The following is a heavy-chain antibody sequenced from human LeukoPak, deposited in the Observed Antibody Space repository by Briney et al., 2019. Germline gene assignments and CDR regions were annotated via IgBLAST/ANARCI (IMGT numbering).Heavy chain of an antibody. D-gene: IGHD2-2*01. J-gene: IGHJ6*03. CDR1: GYTFTGYY. CDR3: AREHLPSSTSCCNYYYYYMDV. Sequence: ASVKVSCKASGYTFTGYYMHWVRQAPGQGLEWMGWINPNSGGTNYAQKFQGRVTMTRDTSIITAYMELSRLRSDDTAVYYCAREHLPSSTSCCNYYYYYMDVWGKGTTVTISS. V-gene: IGHV1-2*02. CDR2: INPNSGGT.